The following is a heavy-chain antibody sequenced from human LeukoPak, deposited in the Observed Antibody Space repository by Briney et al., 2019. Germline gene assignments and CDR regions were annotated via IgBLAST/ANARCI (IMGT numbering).Heavy chain of an antibody. J-gene: IGHJ3*02. D-gene: IGHD6-6*01. CDR1: GGSISSSNW. CDR3: ARVTSWHDAFDI. CDR2: IYHTGNT. V-gene: IGHV4-4*02. Sequence: SETLSLTCAVSGGSISSSNWWSGVRQPPGKGLEWIGEIYHTGNTNYNPSLKSRVTISVDKSKNQFSLKLSYVTAADTAVYYCARVTSWHDAFDIWGQGTMVTVSS.